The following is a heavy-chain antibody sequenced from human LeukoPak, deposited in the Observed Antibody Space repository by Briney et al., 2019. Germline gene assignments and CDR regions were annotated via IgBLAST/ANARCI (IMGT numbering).Heavy chain of an antibody. D-gene: IGHD3-3*01. V-gene: IGHV1-2*06. J-gene: IGHJ1*01. Sequence: ASVKVSCKASGYTFTGYYMHWVRQAPGQGLEWMGRINPNSGGTNYAQKFQGRATMTRDTSISTAYMELSRLRSDDTAVYYCASLPGVVHVYFQHWGQGTLVTVSS. CDR1: GYTFTGYY. CDR2: INPNSGGT. CDR3: ASLPGVVHVYFQH.